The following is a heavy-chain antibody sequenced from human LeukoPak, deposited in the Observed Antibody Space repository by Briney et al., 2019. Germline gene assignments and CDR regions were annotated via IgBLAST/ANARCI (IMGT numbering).Heavy chain of an antibody. CDR3: ARQAKEEWLASFDY. D-gene: IGHD6-19*01. Sequence: GGTLGLSCAASGFTFSSYGMHGVRQAPGKGREWVAVIWYDGSNKYYADSVKGRFTISRDNSKNTLYLQMNSLRAEDTAVYYCARQAKEEWLASFDYWGQGTLVTVSS. CDR2: IWYDGSNK. V-gene: IGHV3-33*01. J-gene: IGHJ4*02. CDR1: GFTFSSYG.